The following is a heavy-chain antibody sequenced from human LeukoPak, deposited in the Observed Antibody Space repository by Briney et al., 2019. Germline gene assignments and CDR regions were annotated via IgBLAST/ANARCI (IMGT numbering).Heavy chain of an antibody. V-gene: IGHV4-59*08. D-gene: IGHD2-15*01. CDR1: GVSTATSY. J-gene: IGHJ4*02. CDR2: MSYSGGT. Sequence: PSETLSLTCTVSGVSTATSYWSWIRQPPGKGLEWIGYMSYSGGTTYNPSLKTRVTMSVDTSTNQFSLNLTSVTAADTAIYYCARHVAPDMDYFDYWGLGTLVTVSS. CDR3: ARHVAPDMDYFDY.